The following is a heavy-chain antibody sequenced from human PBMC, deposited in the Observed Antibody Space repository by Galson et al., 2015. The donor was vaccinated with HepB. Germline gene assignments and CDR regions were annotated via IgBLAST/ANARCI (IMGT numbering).Heavy chain of an antibody. Sequence: SLRLSCAASGFTFSSYVMSWVRQAPGKGLEWVSSISGSGDSTYYADSVKGRFTISRDNSKNTLSLQMNSLRGEDTAVYYCAYSTGFDYWGQGTLVTVSA. D-gene: IGHD2/OR15-2a*01. CDR1: GFTFSSYV. J-gene: IGHJ4*02. CDR3: AYSTGFDY. CDR2: ISGSGDST. V-gene: IGHV3-23*01.